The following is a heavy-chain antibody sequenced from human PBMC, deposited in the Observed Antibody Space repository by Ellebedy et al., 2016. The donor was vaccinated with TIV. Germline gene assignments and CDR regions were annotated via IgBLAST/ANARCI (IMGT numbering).Heavy chain of an antibody. CDR2: VNSDGSST. CDR1: GLTFSSYW. V-gene: IGHV3-74*01. Sequence: GESLKISCAASGLTFSSYWMHWVRQAPGKGLVWVSRVNSDGSSTTYADSVKGRFTISRDNAKNSLYLQMNSLRAEDTAVYYCVRDLHWSYFDWGQGTLVTVSS. CDR3: VRDLHWSYFD. D-gene: IGHD1-26*01. J-gene: IGHJ4*02.